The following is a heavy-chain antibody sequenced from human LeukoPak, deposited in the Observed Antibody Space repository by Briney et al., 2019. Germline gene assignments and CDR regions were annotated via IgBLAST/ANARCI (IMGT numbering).Heavy chain of an antibody. CDR3: ARDLSNWENNWFDP. Sequence: SETLSLTCTVSGGSISPYYWSWIRQPPGKGLEWIGSISYIGSTNYNPSLKSRVTISVDTSKNHFSLKLSSVTAADTAVYYCARDLSNWENNWFDPWGQGTLVTVSS. CDR1: GGSISPYY. J-gene: IGHJ5*02. D-gene: IGHD6-13*01. V-gene: IGHV4-59*01. CDR2: ISYIGST.